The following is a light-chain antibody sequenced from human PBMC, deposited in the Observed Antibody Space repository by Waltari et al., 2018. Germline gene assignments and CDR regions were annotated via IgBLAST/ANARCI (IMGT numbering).Light chain of an antibody. Sequence: EIVVTQSPLSLPVTPGEPASISCRSSQSLVFSNGNNYLDWYLQKPGQSPQLLIYETSNRASGVPDGFSGSGSGTDFTLKISRVETEDVGIYYCMQALQAPYTFGQGTKLEIK. J-gene: IGKJ2*01. CDR2: ETS. V-gene: IGKV2-28*01. CDR1: QSLVFSNGNNY. CDR3: MQALQAPYT.